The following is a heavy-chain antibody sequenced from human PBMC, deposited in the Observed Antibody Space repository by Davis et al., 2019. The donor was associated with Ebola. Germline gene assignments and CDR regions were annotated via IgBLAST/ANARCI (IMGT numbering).Heavy chain of an antibody. D-gene: IGHD3-10*01. J-gene: IGHJ6*02. CDR3: VREEGITMVQGVIEAYYYYYGMDV. CDR1: GFTFSSYS. CDR2: ISSSSSYI. Sequence: GGSLRLSCAASGFTFSSYSMNWVRQAPGKGLEWVSSISSSSSYIYYADSVKGRFTISRDNAKNSLYLQMNSLRAEDTAVYYCVREEGITMVQGVIEAYYYYYGMDVWGQGTTVTVSS. V-gene: IGHV3-21*01.